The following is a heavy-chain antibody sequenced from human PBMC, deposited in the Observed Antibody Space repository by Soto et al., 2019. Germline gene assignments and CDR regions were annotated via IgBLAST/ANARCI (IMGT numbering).Heavy chain of an antibody. CDR3: TRAGASDWNYVSTSS. J-gene: IGHJ4*02. Sequence: QLVQSGAEVKKPGASVKVSCKASGYTFTTSGFNWVRQAPGQGLEWMGWISAKSGNTNYAQKLQGRVTMTTDTSTSTGNMELKSLTSDDTAIYYCTRAGASDWNYVSTSSWGQGTLVTVSS. CDR2: ISAKSGNT. V-gene: IGHV1-18*04. D-gene: IGHD1-7*01. CDR1: GYTFTTSG.